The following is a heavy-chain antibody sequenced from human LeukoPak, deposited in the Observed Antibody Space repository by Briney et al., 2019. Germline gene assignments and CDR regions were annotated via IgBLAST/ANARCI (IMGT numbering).Heavy chain of an antibody. V-gene: IGHV4-39*01. CDR2: IYYSGST. CDR1: GGSISSSNYY. Sequence: PSETLSLTCTVSGGSISSSNYYWGWIRQPPGKGLEWIGSIYYSGSTYYNPSLKSRVTISVDTSKNQFSLKLSSVTAADTAVYYCATWITMIVVVTFYWGQGTLVTVSS. J-gene: IGHJ4*02. CDR3: ATWITMIVVVTFY. D-gene: IGHD3-22*01.